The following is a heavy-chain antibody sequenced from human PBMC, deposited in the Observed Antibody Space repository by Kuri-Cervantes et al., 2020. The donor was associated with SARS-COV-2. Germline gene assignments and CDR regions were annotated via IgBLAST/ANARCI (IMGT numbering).Heavy chain of an antibody. D-gene: IGHD1-7*01. V-gene: IGHV1-69*06. Sequence: SVKVSCKASGGTFSGYAISWVRQAPGQGLEWMGGIIPIFGTANYAQKFQGRLTMTADKATSTASLELRDLTSDDTAVYYCVRPGRLNWNYDYWGQGTLVTVSS. J-gene: IGHJ4*02. CDR1: GGTFSGYA. CDR2: IIPIFGTA. CDR3: VRPGRLNWNYDY.